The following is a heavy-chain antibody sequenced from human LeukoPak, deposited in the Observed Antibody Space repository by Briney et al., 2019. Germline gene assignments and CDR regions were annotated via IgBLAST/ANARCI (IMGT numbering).Heavy chain of an antibody. CDR2: IIPIFGTA. CDR3: ARGRGSGSYYHYYGMDV. D-gene: IGHD3-10*01. Sequence: SVKVSCKASGGTFSSYAISWVRQAPGQGLEWMGGIIPIFGTANYAQKFQGRVTITADESTSTAYTELSSLRSEDTAVYYCARGRGSGSYYHYYGMDVWGQGTTVTVSS. V-gene: IGHV1-69*13. J-gene: IGHJ6*02. CDR1: GGTFSSYA.